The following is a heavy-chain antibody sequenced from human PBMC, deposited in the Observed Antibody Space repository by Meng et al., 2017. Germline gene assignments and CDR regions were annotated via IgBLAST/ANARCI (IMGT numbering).Heavy chain of an antibody. V-gene: IGHV4-39*01. D-gene: IGHD3-10*01. Sequence: QLQLQESGPGLVKPSETLSPTCTVSVGSISSSSYYWGWIRQPPGKGLEWIGSIYYSGSTYYNPSLKSRVTISVDTSKNQFSLKLSSVTAADTAVYYCASNPLGRGVFHWGQGTLATVSS. CDR2: IYYSGST. CDR1: VGSISSSSYY. CDR3: ASNPLGRGVFH. J-gene: IGHJ4*02.